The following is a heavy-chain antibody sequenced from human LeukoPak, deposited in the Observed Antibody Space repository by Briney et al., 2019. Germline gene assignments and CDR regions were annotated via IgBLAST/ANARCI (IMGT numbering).Heavy chain of an antibody. CDR1: GFTFSSYG. Sequence: GGSLRLSCAASGFTFSSYGMHWVRQAPGKGLEWVAFIRYDGSNKYYADSVKGRFTISRDDSKNTLYLQMNSLRAEDTAVYYCAESGHYGSGSYSLDYWGQGTLVIVSS. D-gene: IGHD3-10*01. J-gene: IGHJ4*02. V-gene: IGHV3-30*02. CDR3: AESGHYGSGSYSLDY. CDR2: IRYDGSNK.